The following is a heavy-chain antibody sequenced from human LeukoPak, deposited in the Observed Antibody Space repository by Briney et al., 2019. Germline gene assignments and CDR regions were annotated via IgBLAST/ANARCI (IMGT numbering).Heavy chain of an antibody. CDR1: GYTFTSYH. Sequence: ASVKVSCKASGYTFTSYHMHWVRQAPGQGLEWMGIINPSGGTTNYAQKFRGRVTMTRDMSTSTVYMELSSLRSDDTAVYYCARDHRWFDPWGQGTLVTVSS. CDR2: INPSGGTT. CDR3: ARDHRWFDP. J-gene: IGHJ5*02. V-gene: IGHV1-46*01.